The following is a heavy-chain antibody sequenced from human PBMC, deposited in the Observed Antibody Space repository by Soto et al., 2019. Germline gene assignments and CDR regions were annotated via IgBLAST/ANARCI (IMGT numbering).Heavy chain of an antibody. CDR3: ARGADYDSSGIRLNWFDP. Sequence: GGSLRLSCAASGFTFSSYSMNWVRQAPGKGLEWVSYISSSSSTIYYADSVKGRFTISRDNAKNSLYLQMNSLRDEDTAVYYCARGADYDSSGIRLNWFDPWGQGTLVTVAS. J-gene: IGHJ5*02. D-gene: IGHD3-22*01. CDR2: ISSSSSTI. CDR1: GFTFSSYS. V-gene: IGHV3-48*02.